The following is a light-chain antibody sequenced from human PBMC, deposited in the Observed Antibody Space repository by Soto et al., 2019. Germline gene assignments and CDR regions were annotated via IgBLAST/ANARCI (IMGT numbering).Light chain of an antibody. V-gene: IGLV2-14*01. J-gene: IGLJ2*01. Sequence: QSVLTQPASVSGSPGQWITISGTGTSSDVGGYNYVSWYQQHPGKDPKLMIYEVSNRPSGVSNRFSGSKSGNTASLTISGLQAEYEADYYCSSYTSSSTLVVFGGGTKLAVL. CDR2: EVS. CDR1: SSDVGGYNY. CDR3: SSYTSSSTLVV.